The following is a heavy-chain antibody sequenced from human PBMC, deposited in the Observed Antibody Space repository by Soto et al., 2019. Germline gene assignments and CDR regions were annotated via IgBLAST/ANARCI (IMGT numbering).Heavy chain of an antibody. CDR3: AKDRGYCSRGSCYSDYFGF. J-gene: IGHJ4*02. D-gene: IGHD2-15*01. CDR1: GITISNYP. V-gene: IGHV3-23*01. Sequence: EVQLLESGGGLVQPGGSLRLSCAASGITISNYPMSWVRQAPGKGLDWVSGISGSGDRTYYGDSAKGRFTISKDISKNSLSLQLDSLGVEDSAVYYCAKDRGYCSRGSCYSDYFGFWGQGTLVTVSS. CDR2: ISGSGDRT.